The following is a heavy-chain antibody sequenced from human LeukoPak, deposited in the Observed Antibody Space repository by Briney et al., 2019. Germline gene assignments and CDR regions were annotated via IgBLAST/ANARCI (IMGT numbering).Heavy chain of an antibody. J-gene: IGHJ1*01. D-gene: IGHD6-13*01. CDR3: AKSNRKEFIAAAGTTAEYFQH. V-gene: IGHV3-30*02. Sequence: GGSLRLSCAASGFTFSSYGMHWVRQAPGKGLEWVAFIRYDGSNKYYADSVKGRFTISRDNSKNTLYLQMNSLRAEDTAVYYCAKSNRKEFIAAAGTTAEYFQHWGQGTLVTVSS. CDR1: GFTFSSYG. CDR2: IRYDGSNK.